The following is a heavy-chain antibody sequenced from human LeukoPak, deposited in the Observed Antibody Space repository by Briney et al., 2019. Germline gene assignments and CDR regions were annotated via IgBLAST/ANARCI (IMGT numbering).Heavy chain of an antibody. CDR1: GFTFSSYA. CDR3: ARDGGYYGMDV. Sequence: GGSLRLSCAASGFTFSSYAMSWVRQAPGKGLEWVSAISGSGGSTYYADSVKGRFTISRDNAKNSLYLQMNSLRAEDTAVYYCARDGGYYGMDVWGKGTTVTVSS. J-gene: IGHJ6*04. V-gene: IGHV3-23*01. D-gene: IGHD3-16*01. CDR2: ISGSGGST.